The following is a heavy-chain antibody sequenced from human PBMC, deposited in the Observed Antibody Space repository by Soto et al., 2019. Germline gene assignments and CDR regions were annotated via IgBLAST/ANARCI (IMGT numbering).Heavy chain of an antibody. CDR2: ISYDGSNK. Sequence: TGGSLRLSCAASGFTFSTYWMHWVRQAPGKGLEWVAVISYDGSNKYYADSVKGRFTISRDNSKNTLYLQMNSLRAEDTAVYYCARGRMIVVVPLDYWGQGTLVTVSS. CDR3: ARGRMIVVVPLDY. J-gene: IGHJ4*02. CDR1: GFTFSTYW. D-gene: IGHD3-22*01. V-gene: IGHV3-30*03.